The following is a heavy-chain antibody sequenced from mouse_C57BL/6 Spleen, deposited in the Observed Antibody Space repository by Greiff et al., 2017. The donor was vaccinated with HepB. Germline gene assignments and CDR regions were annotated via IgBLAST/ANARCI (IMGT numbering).Heavy chain of an antibody. J-gene: IGHJ2*01. CDR2: IDPSDSYT. CDR3: ARVGVYFDY. V-gene: IGHV1-50*01. CDR1: GYTFTSYW. Sequence: VKLQQPGAELVKPGASVKLSCKASGYTFTSYWMQWVKQRPGQGLEWIGEIDPSDSYTNYNQKFKGKATLTVDTSSSTAYMQLSSLTSEDSAVYYCARVGVYFDYWGQGTTLTVSS.